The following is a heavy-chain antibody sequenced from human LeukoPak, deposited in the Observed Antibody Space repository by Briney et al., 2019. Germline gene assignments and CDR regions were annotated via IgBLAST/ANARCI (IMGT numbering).Heavy chain of an antibody. D-gene: IGHD3-10*01. CDR1: GYTFTGYY. CDR2: INPYSGDT. Sequence: ASVKVSCKASGYTFTGYYMHWVRQAPGQGLEWMAWINPYSGDTNYAQKFQGRVTMTRDTSISTAYMELSRLRTDDTAVYYCARDYYGSRGEGGYWGQGILVTVSS. V-gene: IGHV1-2*02. CDR3: ARDYYGSRGEGGY. J-gene: IGHJ4*02.